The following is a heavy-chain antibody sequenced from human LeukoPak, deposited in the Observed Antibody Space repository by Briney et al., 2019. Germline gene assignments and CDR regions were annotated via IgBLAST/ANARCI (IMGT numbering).Heavy chain of an antibody. CDR1: GFTFSTYG. D-gene: IGHD3-22*01. Sequence: AGGSLRLSCAASGFTFSTYGMHWVRQAPGKGLEWVTFIQYDGSNKYDADSVKGRFTISRDNAKNSLFLQMKSLRAEDTALYYCAKETYYYDSSSYDYGAFDIWGQGTMVTVSS. J-gene: IGHJ3*02. V-gene: IGHV3-30*02. CDR3: AKETYYYDSSSYDYGAFDI. CDR2: IQYDGSNK.